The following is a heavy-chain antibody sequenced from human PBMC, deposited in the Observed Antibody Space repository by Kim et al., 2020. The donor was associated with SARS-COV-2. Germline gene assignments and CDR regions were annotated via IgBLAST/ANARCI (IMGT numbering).Heavy chain of an antibody. CDR3: ARAFDYVDYKTTGGTDV. CDR2: ISSSSNKI. D-gene: IGHD4-17*01. Sequence: GGSLRLSCAASGFTFSSHSMNWVRQAPGKGLEWVSYISSSSNKIYYVDSVKGRFTISGDNAKKSLYLQMNSLRVEDTAVYYCARAFDYVDYKTTGGTDVWAKGPTVTVSS. J-gene: IGHJ6*04. CDR1: GFTFSSHS. V-gene: IGHV3-48*04.